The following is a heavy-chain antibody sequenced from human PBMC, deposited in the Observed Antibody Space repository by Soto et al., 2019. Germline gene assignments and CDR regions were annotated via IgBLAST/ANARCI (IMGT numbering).Heavy chain of an antibody. Sequence: PSETLSLTCTVSGGAIKNGDYYWSWIRQPPGKGLEWIGYIYYSGGTDYSPALKSRVTISVDTSENQFSLELSSVTAADTAVYYCARVNLVRAAYSFDSWGQGTLVTVSS. CDR3: ARVNLVRAAYSFDS. D-gene: IGHD1-26*01. CDR2: IYYSGGT. V-gene: IGHV4-30-4*01. J-gene: IGHJ4*02. CDR1: GGAIKNGDYY.